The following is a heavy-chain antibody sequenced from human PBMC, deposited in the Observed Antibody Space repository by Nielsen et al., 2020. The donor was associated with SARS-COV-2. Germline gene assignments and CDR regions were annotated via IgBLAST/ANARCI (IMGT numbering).Heavy chain of an antibody. J-gene: IGHJ4*02. V-gene: IGHV1-18*04. Sequence: GGSLRLSCKGSGYSFTSYWISWVRQAPGQGLEWMGWISAYNGNTNYAQKLQGRVTMTTDTSTSTAYMELRSLRSDDTAVYYCARAGWFGELGPGYWGQGTLVTVSS. D-gene: IGHD3-10*01. CDR2: ISAYNGNT. CDR1: GYSFTSYW. CDR3: ARAGWFGELGPGY.